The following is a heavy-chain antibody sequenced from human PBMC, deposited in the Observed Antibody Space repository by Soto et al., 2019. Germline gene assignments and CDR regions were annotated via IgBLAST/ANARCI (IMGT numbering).Heavy chain of an antibody. J-gene: IGHJ6*03. CDR1: GGSISSYY. Sequence: SETLSLTCTVSGGSISSYYWSWIRQPPGKGLEWIGYIYYSGSTNYNPSLKSRVTISVDTSKNQFSLKLSSVTAADTAVYYCATRGGYSYGYPSQYYYYMDVWGKGTTVTVSS. D-gene: IGHD5-18*01. V-gene: IGHV4-59*01. CDR2: IYYSGST. CDR3: ATRGGYSYGYPSQYYYYMDV.